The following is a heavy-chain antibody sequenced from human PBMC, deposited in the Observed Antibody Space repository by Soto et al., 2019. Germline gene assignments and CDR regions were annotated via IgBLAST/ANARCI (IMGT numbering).Heavy chain of an antibody. CDR2: IKLDGSEK. Sequence: GGSLRLSCASSGFTFSNYWMNWVRQAPGKGLEWVAKIKLDGSEKYYVDSVKGRFTISRDNAKNSLYLQMNSLGVEDTALYYCARAQFSSGPFFDYWGQGTLVTVSS. CDR3: ARAQFSSGPFFDY. CDR1: GFTFSNYW. V-gene: IGHV3-7*05. J-gene: IGHJ4*02. D-gene: IGHD5-18*01.